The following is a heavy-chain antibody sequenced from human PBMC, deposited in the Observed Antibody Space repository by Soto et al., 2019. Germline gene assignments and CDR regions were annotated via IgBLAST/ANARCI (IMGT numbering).Heavy chain of an antibody. J-gene: IGHJ6*03. V-gene: IGHV4-30-2*01. D-gene: IGHD2-8*01. CDR3: ASELFRTSPSYSYYMDV. CDR1: GGSISSGGYS. CDR2: IYHSGST. Sequence: SETLSLTCAVSGGSISSGGYSWSWIRQPPGKGLEWIGYIYHSGSTYYNPSLKSRVTISVDRSKNQFSLKLSSVTATDTAVYYCASELFRTSPSYSYYMDVWGKGTTVTVSS.